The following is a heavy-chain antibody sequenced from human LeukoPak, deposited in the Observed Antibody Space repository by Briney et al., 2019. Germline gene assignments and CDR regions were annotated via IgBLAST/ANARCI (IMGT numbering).Heavy chain of an antibody. Sequence: PGGSLRLSYAAPGFNLSSYEMNPVRQARGLGLDSFSYISRSGSAMYYADSVKGRFTISRDNAKNSLYLQMNSLRAEDTAVYYCAREISALGNYFDSWGQGTLVTVSS. CDR2: ISRSGSAM. V-gene: IGHV3-48*03. J-gene: IGHJ4*02. D-gene: IGHD7-27*01. CDR1: GFNLSSYE. CDR3: AREISALGNYFDS.